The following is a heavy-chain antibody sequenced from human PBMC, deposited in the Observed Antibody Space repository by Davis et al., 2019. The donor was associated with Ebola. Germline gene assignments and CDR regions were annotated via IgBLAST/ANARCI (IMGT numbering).Heavy chain of an antibody. J-gene: IGHJ6*03. CDR3: ARGGAYFGVVYPVASYYMDV. D-gene: IGHD3-3*01. CDR2: IYSGGST. CDR1: GFTVSSNY. V-gene: IGHV3-53*01. Sequence: GESLKISCAASGFTVSSNYMSWVRQAPGKGLEWVSVIYSGGSTYYADSVKGRFTISRDNSKNTLYLQMNSLRAEDTAVYYCARGGAYFGVVYPVASYYMDVWGKGTTVTVSS.